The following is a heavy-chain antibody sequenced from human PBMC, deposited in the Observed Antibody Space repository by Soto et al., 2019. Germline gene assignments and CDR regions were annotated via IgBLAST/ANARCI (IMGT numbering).Heavy chain of an antibody. V-gene: IGHV3-11*05. CDR3: SRGGGGGLFDP. CDR1: GFTFSDHY. CDR2: ISPGGIYT. J-gene: IGHJ5*02. Sequence: QVQLVESGGGLVKPGGSLRLSCATSGFTFSDHYMSWIRQAPGKGLEFISYISPGGIYTNYGDSVKGRFTISRDNAKNSLFLQVNTLRDEVTAVYYRSRGGGGGLFDPWGQGTLVTVSS. D-gene: IGHD2-21*01.